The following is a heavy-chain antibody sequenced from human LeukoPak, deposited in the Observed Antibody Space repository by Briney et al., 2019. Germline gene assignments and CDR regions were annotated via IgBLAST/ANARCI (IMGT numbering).Heavy chain of an antibody. D-gene: IGHD2-15*01. J-gene: IGHJ5*02. CDR3: ARMVVEGNNWFDP. CDR2: IYHSGSI. Sequence: SETLSLTCAVSGGSISSSNWWSWVRQPPGKGLEWIGEIYHSGSINYNPSLKSRVTISVDKSKNQFSLKLSSVTAADTAVYYCARMVVEGNNWFDPWGQGTLVTVSS. V-gene: IGHV4-4*02. CDR1: GGSISSSNW.